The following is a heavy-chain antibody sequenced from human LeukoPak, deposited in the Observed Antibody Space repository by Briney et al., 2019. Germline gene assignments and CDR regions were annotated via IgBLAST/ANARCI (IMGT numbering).Heavy chain of an antibody. CDR2: INPNSGGT. CDR3: ASQLVAYNWFDP. CDR1: GYTFTGYY. V-gene: IGHV1-2*02. J-gene: IGHJ5*02. Sequence: ASVKVSCKASGYTFTGYYMHWVRQAPGQGLEWMGWINPNSGGTNYAQKFQGRATMTRDTSISTAYMELSRLRSDDTAVYYCASQLVAYNWFDPWGQGTLVTVSS. D-gene: IGHD6-13*01.